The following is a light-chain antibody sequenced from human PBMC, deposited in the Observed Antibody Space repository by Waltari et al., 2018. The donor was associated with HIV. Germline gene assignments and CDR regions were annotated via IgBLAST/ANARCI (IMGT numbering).Light chain of an antibody. CDR3: QQYYTVRPT. J-gene: IGKJ4*01. V-gene: IGKV4-1*01. CDR1: RTVLSTSDNRNY. Sequence: DIVMTQSPDSLAVSLGERATFNCRSSRTVLSTSDNRNYLAWYQQKTGQSPNVLIYWASTCQSGVPDRFSASGSGTNFSLTISSLQAEDVAVYYCQQYYTVRPTFGGGTKVEIK. CDR2: WAS.